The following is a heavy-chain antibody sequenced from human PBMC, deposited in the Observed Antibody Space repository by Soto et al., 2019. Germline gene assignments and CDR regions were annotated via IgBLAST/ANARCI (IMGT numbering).Heavy chain of an antibody. CDR3: AKDRGLLWFGGQDSYGMDV. J-gene: IGHJ6*02. V-gene: IGHV3-30*18. CDR2: ISYDGSNK. D-gene: IGHD3-10*01. Sequence: QVQLVESGGGVVQPGRSLRLSCAASGFTFSSYGMHWVRQAPGKGLEWVAVISYDGSNKYYADSVKGRFTISRDNSKNTLYLQMNSLRAEDTAVYDCAKDRGLLWFGGQDSYGMDVWGQGTTVTVSS. CDR1: GFTFSSYG.